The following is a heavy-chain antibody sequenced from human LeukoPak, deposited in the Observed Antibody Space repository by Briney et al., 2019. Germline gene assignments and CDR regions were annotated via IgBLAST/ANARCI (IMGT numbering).Heavy chain of an antibody. V-gene: IGHV4-59*01. J-gene: IGHJ6*02. Sequence: SEALSLTCTVSGGSISSYYWSWIRQPPGKGLEWIGYIHYSGGTNDNPSLKSRVTMSVDTSKNQFSLRLSSVIAADTAVYYCARDSSIVVAGHHYGMGVWGQGTTVTVSS. D-gene: IGHD6-19*01. CDR3: ARDSSIVVAGHHYGMGV. CDR1: GGSISSYY. CDR2: IHYSGGT.